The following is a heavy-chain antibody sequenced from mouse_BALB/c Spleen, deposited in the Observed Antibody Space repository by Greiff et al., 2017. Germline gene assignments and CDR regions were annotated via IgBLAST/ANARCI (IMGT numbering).Heavy chain of an antibody. Sequence: VQRVESGPGLVAPSQSLSITCTVSGFSLTSYGVHWVRQPPGKGLEWLGVIWAGGSTNYNSALMSRLSISKDNSKSQVFLKMNSLQTDDTAMYYCASYGKGYAMDYWGQGTSVTVSS. J-gene: IGHJ4*01. D-gene: IGHD2-1*01. V-gene: IGHV2-9*02. CDR1: GFSLTSYG. CDR3: ASYGKGYAMDY. CDR2: IWAGGST.